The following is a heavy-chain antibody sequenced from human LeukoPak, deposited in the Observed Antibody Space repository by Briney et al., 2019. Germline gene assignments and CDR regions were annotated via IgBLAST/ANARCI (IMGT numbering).Heavy chain of an antibody. CDR3: ARLHDDYGFSYYSYSMDV. V-gene: IGHV4-59*11. D-gene: IGHD4-17*01. CDR2: INYSGST. J-gene: IGHJ6*04. Sequence: SETLSLTCTVSGGSISSHYWSWIRQPPGKGLEWIGYINYSGSTDYNPSLRSRVSISVDTSKNQFSLKLTSVTAADTAVYYCARLHDDYGFSYYSYSMDVWGKGTTVTVSS. CDR1: GGSISSHY.